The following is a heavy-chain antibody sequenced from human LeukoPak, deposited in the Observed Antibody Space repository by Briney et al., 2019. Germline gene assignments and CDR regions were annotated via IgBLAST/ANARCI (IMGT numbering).Heavy chain of an antibody. D-gene: IGHD1-14*01. CDR1: GFTSTKHW. V-gene: IGHV3-7*01. CDR3: AREVWGPEY. Sequence: GASLRMSCAATGFTSTKHWKTGVLEAPGKGLEWVGNIKQDGSDKNYMDSVKGRFTISRDNTKNSVYLQMSSLRAEDTAVYYCAREVWGPEYWGQGTLVTVSS. CDR2: IKQDGSDK. J-gene: IGHJ4*02.